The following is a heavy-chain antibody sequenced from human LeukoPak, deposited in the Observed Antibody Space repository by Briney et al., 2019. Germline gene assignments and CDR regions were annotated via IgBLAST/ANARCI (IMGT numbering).Heavy chain of an antibody. J-gene: IGHJ5*02. CDR2: INHSGST. CDR3: ARDSRRITIFGVVIGNWFDP. CDR1: GGSFSGYY. Sequence: KPSETLSLTCAAYGGSFSGYYWSWIRQPPGKGLEWIGEINHSGSTNNNPYLKSRVTISVDTSKNQFSLKLSSVTAADTAVYYCARDSRRITIFGVVIGNWFDPWGQGTLVTVSS. D-gene: IGHD3-3*01. V-gene: IGHV4-34*01.